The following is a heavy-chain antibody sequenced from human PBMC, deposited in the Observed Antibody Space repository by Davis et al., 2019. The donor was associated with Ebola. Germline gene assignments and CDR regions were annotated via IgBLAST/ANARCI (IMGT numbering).Heavy chain of an antibody. J-gene: IGHJ6*02. CDR1: GFTFSSYG. D-gene: IGHD3-10*01. V-gene: IGHV3-30*18. CDR2: ISYDGSNK. Sequence: PGGSLRLSCAAPGFTFSSYGMHGVRQAPGKGLEWVAVISYDGSNKYYADSVKGRFTISRDNSKNTLYLQMNSLRAEDTAVYYCAKDRGGMDVWGQGTTVTVSS. CDR3: AKDRGGMDV.